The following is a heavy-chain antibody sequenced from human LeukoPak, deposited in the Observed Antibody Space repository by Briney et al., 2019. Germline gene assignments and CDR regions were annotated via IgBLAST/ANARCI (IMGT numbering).Heavy chain of an antibody. D-gene: IGHD4-23*01. V-gene: IGHV4-39*01. CDR2: IYYSGST. J-gene: IGHJ4*02. CDR3: ARRDFGGNLYY. Sequence: SETLSLTCAVYGGSFSSYYWGWIRQPPGKGLEWIGSIYYSGSTYYNPSLKSRATISVDTSKNQFSLKLSSVTAADTAVYYCARRDFGGNLYYWGQGTLVTVSS. CDR1: GGSFSSYY.